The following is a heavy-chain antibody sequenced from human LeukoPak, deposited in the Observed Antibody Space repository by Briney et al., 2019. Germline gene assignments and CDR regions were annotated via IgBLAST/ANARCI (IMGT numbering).Heavy chain of an antibody. V-gene: IGHV4-39*07. CDR2: MFYSGTT. CDR1: GVSISNSPYS. Sequence: PSETLSLTCTVSGVSISNSPYSWGWIRQPPGKGLEWIGRMFYSGTTNYNPSLESRVTISVDTSNNQFSLSLTSVTAADTAVYYCARVSRSYYYDPRYFDYWGQGTLVTVSS. CDR3: ARVSRSYYYDPRYFDY. J-gene: IGHJ4*02. D-gene: IGHD3-22*01.